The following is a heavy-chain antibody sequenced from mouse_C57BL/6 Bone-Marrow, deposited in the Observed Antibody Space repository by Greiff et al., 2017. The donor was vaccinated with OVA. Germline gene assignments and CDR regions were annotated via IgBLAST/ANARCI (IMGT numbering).Heavy chain of an antibody. CDR3: ARRGGSSLFDY. CDR2: IYPRSGNT. CDR1: GYTFTSYG. Sequence: ESGAELARPGASVKLSCKASGYTFTSYGISWVKQRTGQGLEWIGEIYPRSGNTYYNEKFKGKATLTADKSSSTAYMELRSLTSEDSAVYFCARRGGSSLFDYWGQGTTLTVSS. V-gene: IGHV1-81*01. D-gene: IGHD1-1*01. J-gene: IGHJ2*01.